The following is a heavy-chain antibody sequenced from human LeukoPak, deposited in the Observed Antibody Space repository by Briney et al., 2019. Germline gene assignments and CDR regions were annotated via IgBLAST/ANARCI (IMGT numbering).Heavy chain of an antibody. CDR2: ISYDGSNK. J-gene: IGHJ4*02. Sequence: GGSLRLSCAASGFTFSSYGMHWVRQAPGKGLEWVAVISYDGSNKYYADSVKGRFTISRDNSKNTLYLQMNSLRAEDTAVYYCAKDVYDILTGYTGGPDYWGQGTLATVSS. D-gene: IGHD3-9*01. CDR3: AKDVYDILTGYTGGPDY. V-gene: IGHV3-30*18. CDR1: GFTFSSYG.